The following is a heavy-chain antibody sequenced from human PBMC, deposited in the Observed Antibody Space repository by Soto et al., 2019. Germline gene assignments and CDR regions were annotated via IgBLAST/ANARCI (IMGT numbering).Heavy chain of an antibody. CDR3: AREELPIHYNCMHV. D-gene: IGHD1-7*01. CDR2: INPNSVGT. CDR1: GYIFTGYH. V-gene: IGHV1-2*02. J-gene: IGHJ6*02. Sequence: LVKVSCKASGYIFTGYHMHWVRQAPGQGLEWMGWINPNSVGTKNAQKFQGRVTITRDTSISTAYMELSSLRSDDTAVYYCAREELPIHYNCMHVWVQGPKVTHS.